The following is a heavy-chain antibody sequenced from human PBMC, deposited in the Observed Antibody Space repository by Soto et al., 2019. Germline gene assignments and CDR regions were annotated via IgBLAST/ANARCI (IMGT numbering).Heavy chain of an antibody. CDR3: ARDPLPDSSGWYGPFDY. J-gene: IGHJ4*02. CDR1: GDSVSSNSAA. Sequence: PSQTLSLTCVIPGDSVSSNSAAWNWIRQSPSRGLEWLGRTYYRSKWYNDYAVSVKSRITINPDTSKNQFSLQLNSVTPEDTAVYYCARDPLPDSSGWYGPFDYWGQGTLVTGSS. V-gene: IGHV6-1*01. CDR2: TYYRSKWYN. D-gene: IGHD6-19*01.